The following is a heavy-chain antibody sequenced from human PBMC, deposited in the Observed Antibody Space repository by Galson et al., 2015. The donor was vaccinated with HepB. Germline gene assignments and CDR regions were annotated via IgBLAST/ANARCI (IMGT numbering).Heavy chain of an antibody. CDR3: AKGPDYGDTQVDY. CDR1: AFTFNNYA. D-gene: IGHD4-17*01. V-gene: IGHV3-23*01. CDR2: ISASGGST. J-gene: IGHJ4*02. Sequence: SLRLSCAASAFTFNNYAVTWVRQAPGKGLEWVSGISASGGSTYYADSVKGRFTISRDKSKNTVYLQMNSLRAEDTAVYYCAKGPDYGDTQVDYRGQETLVTVPS.